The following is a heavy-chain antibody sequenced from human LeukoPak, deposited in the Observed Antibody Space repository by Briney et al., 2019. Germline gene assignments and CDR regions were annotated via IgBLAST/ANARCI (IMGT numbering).Heavy chain of an antibody. D-gene: IGHD4-17*01. CDR1: GGSISSSTYY. V-gene: IGHV4-39*07. Sequence: SETLSLTCTVSGGSISSSTYYWGWIRQPPGMGLEWIGSMYYSGSTYHNPSLKSRVTMSVDTSKNQCSLKLSSVTAADTAVYYCARDLRITVTIYYYYYYMDVWGKGTTVTISS. CDR2: MYYSGST. CDR3: ARDLRITVTIYYYYYYMDV. J-gene: IGHJ6*03.